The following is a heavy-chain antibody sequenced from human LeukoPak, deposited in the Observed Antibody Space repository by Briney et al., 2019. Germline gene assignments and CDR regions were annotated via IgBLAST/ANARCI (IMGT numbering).Heavy chain of an antibody. J-gene: IGHJ4*02. D-gene: IGHD5-24*01. CDR1: GYSISSGFY. V-gene: IGHV4-38-2*02. Sequence: SETLSLTCTVAGYSISSGFYWGWIRQPPGKGLEWIGSIYHSGSTNYNPSLKSRVTISVDTSKNQFSLKLSSVTAADTAVYYCARRQRWLQFNTFDYWGQGTLVTVSS. CDR2: IYHSGST. CDR3: ARRQRWLQFNTFDY.